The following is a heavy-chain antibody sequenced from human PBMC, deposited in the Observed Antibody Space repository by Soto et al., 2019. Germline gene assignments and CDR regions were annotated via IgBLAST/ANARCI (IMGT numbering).Heavy chain of an antibody. D-gene: IGHD2-2*02. V-gene: IGHV3-7*01. J-gene: IGHJ4*02. CDR3: ARIYCSTTSCYIDY. CDR2: INQGGSAK. Sequence: EVQLVESGGGLVQPGGSLRLSCAASTFTFSNHWMSWVRQAPGKGLEWVANINQGGSAKYYLDSVKGRFTISRDNAKNSLDLQMNSLRAEDPAVYYCARIYCSTTSCYIDYWGQGTLVTVSS. CDR1: TFTFSNHW.